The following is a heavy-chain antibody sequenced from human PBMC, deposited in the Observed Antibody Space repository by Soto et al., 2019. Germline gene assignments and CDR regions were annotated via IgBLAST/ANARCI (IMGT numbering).Heavy chain of an antibody. J-gene: IGHJ4*02. CDR1: GFTFSSYW. V-gene: IGHV3-7*01. D-gene: IGHD5-12*01. Sequence: GGSLRLSCAASGFTFSSYWMSWVRQAPGKGLEWVANIKQDGSEKYYVDSVKGRFTISRDNAKNSLYLQMNSLRAEDTAVYYCARDGLYSGYDDFDYWGQGTLVTVSS. CDR2: IKQDGSEK. CDR3: ARDGLYSGYDDFDY.